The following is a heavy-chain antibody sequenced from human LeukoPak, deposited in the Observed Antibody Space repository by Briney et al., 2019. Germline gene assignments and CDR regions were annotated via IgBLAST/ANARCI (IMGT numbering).Heavy chain of an antibody. CDR2: IYYSGST. CDR3: ARSYSSSWYLT. J-gene: IGHJ5*02. Sequence: PSETLSLTCTVSGGSISSYYWSWIRQPPGKGLEWIGYIYYSGSTNYNPFLKSRVTISVDTSKNQFSLKLSSVTAADTAVYYCARSYSSSWYLTWGQGTLVTVSS. D-gene: IGHD6-13*01. CDR1: GGSISSYY. V-gene: IGHV4-59*01.